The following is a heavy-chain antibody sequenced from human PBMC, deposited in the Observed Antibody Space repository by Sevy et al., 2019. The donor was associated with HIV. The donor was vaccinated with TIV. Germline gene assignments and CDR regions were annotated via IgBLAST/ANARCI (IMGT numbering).Heavy chain of an antibody. Sequence: SETLSLTCTVSGGSITSLYWNWIRQPPGKGLEWIANIYYNGHINYNPSLKSRVTLSLDTSKNQFSLRLSSVTAADPAMYYWAGENAGGRGCSWGQGTLVTVSS. V-gene: IGHV4-59*08. CDR1: GGSITSLY. CDR3: AGENAGGRGCS. J-gene: IGHJ5*02. CDR2: IYYNGHI. D-gene: IGHD6-19*01.